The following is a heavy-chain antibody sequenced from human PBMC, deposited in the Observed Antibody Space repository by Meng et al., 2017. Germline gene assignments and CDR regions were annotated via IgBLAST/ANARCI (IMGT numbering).Heavy chain of an antibody. Sequence: SGPTLAKPTQTLTLTCTFSWFSLITSGAGLGWIRQPPGKALEWLALNYRNDDKRYSISLKGRLTITKDTSKNQVVLTMTNMNPVDTPTYYCAHRSSAGALGFDYWGQGTMVTVSS. D-gene: IGHD3-16*01. J-gene: IGHJ4*02. CDR3: AHRSSAGALGFDY. V-gene: IGHV2-5*01. CDR2: NYRNDDK. CDR1: WFSLITSGAG.